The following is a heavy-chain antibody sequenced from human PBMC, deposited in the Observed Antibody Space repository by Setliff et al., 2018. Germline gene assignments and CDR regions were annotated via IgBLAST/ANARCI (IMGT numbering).Heavy chain of an antibody. CDR3: ARGPRFDYESPTYRRRFDP. CDR2: INHTGST. J-gene: IGHJ5*02. Sequence: ETLSLTCAVYGGSFSGYYWSWIRQPPGKGLEWIGEINHTGSTNYSPSLKGRVTISVDTSKNLFSLKLSSVTAADTAVYFCARGPRFDYESPTYRRRFDPWGQGTAVTVSS. D-gene: IGHD3-22*01. V-gene: IGHV4-34*01. CDR1: GGSFSGYY.